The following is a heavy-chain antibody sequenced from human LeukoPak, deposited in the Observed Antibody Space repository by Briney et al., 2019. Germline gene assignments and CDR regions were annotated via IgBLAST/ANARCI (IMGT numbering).Heavy chain of an antibody. Sequence: PGGSLRLSCAASGSTFSTYAMSWVRQAPGKGLEWVSAISGSGGRTYYADSVKGRFTISRDNSKNTLYLQMNSLRAEDTAVYYCARERRLRETDSWGQGTLVTVSS. CDR2: ISGSGGRT. V-gene: IGHV3-23*01. D-gene: IGHD4-17*01. J-gene: IGHJ4*02. CDR3: ARERRLRETDS. CDR1: GSTFSTYA.